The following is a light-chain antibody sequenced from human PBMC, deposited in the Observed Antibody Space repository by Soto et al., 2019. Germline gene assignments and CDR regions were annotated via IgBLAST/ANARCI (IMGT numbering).Light chain of an antibody. CDR2: EVS. CDR1: SSDVGGYNY. J-gene: IGLJ1*01. V-gene: IGLV2-8*01. Sequence: QSALTQPPSASGSPGQSVTISCTGTSSDVGGYNYVSWYQQHPGKAPKLMIYEVSKRPSGVPDRFSGSKSGNTASLTVSGLQAEDEYDYYCSSYAGSNNYVFGTGTKLTVL. CDR3: SSYAGSNNYV.